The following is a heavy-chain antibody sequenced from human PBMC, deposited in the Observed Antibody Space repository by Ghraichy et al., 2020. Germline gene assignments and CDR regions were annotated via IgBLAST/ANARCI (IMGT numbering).Heavy chain of an antibody. CDR1: GFTVSSNY. J-gene: IGHJ6*03. Sequence: GSLRLSCAASGFTVSSNYMSWVRQAPGKGLEWVSVIYSGGSTYYADSVKGRFTISRDNSKNTLYLQMNSLRAEDTAVYYCARDRNGYDYYYYYMDVWGKGTTVTVSS. D-gene: IGHD5-12*01. V-gene: IGHV3-53*01. CDR2: IYSGGST. CDR3: ARDRNGYDYYYYYMDV.